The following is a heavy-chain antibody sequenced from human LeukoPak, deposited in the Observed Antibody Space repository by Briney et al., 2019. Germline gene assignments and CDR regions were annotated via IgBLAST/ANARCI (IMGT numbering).Heavy chain of an antibody. V-gene: IGHV3-33*01. CDR1: GFTFGSFG. D-gene: IGHD5-18*01. CDR3: ARDGYSYGSIDY. CDR2: IWYDGSNK. J-gene: IGHJ4*02. Sequence: PGGSLRLSCAASGFTFGSFGMHWVRQAPGKGLEWVAVIWYDGSNKYCADSVKGRFTTSRDNSKNTLYLQMNSLRVEDTAVYYCARDGYSYGSIDYWGQGTLVTVSS.